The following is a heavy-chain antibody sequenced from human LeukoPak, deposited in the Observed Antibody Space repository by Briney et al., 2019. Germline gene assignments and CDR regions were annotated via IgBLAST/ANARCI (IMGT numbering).Heavy chain of an antibody. CDR2: IYYSGST. D-gene: IGHD3-22*01. J-gene: IGHJ4*02. CDR3: ARVNYDSGYFDY. CDR1: GVSFSSYY. V-gene: IGHV4-59*01. Sequence: SETLSLTCTVSGVSFSSYYWTWIRQPPGKGLEWIGYIYYSGSTNKNPSLNSRVTMSIDTSKKQFSLKLSSVTAADTAVYYCARVNYDSGYFDYWGQGTLVTVSS.